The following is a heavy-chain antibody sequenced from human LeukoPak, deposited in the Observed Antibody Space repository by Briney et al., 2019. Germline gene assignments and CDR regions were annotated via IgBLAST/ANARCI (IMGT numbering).Heavy chain of an antibody. CDR3: ARSGYYYGSGSYPDY. CDR1: GGSISSYY. V-gene: IGHV4-59*01. J-gene: IGHJ4*02. Sequence: SETLSLTCTVSGGSISSYYWSWIRQPPGKGLEWIGYIYYSGSTNYNPSLKSRVTISVDTSKNQFSLKLSSVTAADTAVYYCARSGYYYGSGSYPDYWGQGTLVTVSS. CDR2: IYYSGST. D-gene: IGHD3-10*01.